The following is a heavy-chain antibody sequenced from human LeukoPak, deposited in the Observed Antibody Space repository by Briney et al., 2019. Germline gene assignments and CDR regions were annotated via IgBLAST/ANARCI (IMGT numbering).Heavy chain of an antibody. CDR2: INHSGST. D-gene: IGHD2-2*01. CDR1: GGSFSGYY. J-gene: IGHJ5*02. CDR3: ARDGYCSSTSCYNWFDP. Sequence: SETLSLTCAVYGGSFSGYYWSWIRQPPGKGLEWIGEINHSGSTNYNPSLKSRVTISVDMSKNQFSLKLSSVTAADTAVYYCARDGYCSSTSCYNWFDPWGQGTLVTVSS. V-gene: IGHV4-34*01.